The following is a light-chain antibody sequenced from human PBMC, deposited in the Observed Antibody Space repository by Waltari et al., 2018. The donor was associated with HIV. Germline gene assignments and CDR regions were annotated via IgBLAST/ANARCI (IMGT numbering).Light chain of an antibody. J-gene: IGKJ2*01. CDR2: DAS. Sequence: EIVLTQSPGTLSLSPGDRATLSCRASQSVTRNFLAWYQQKRGQAPRLLIYDASTRATGIPDRFSGGGSGTDFTLTISRLEPEDFAVYYCLQYVSSWYTFGQGTNLDI. CDR1: QSVTRNF. V-gene: IGKV3-20*01. CDR3: LQYVSSWYT.